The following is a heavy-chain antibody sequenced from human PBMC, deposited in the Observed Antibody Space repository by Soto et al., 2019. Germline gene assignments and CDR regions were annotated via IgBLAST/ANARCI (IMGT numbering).Heavy chain of an antibody. J-gene: IGHJ4*02. Sequence: SETLSLTCTVSGGSISSYYLSWIRQPPGKGLEWIGYIYYSGSTNYNPSLKSRVTISVDTSKNQFSLKLSSVTAADTAVYYCARLSSSSWIADYWGQGTLVTVSS. V-gene: IGHV4-59*08. D-gene: IGHD6-13*01. CDR1: GGSISSYY. CDR2: IYYSGST. CDR3: ARLSSSSWIADY.